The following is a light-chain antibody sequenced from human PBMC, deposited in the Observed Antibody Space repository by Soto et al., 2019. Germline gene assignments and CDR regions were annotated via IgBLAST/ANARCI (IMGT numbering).Light chain of an antibody. CDR2: DVS. CDR3: SSYTSSDTVI. CDR1: SSDVGGYNY. J-gene: IGLJ2*01. V-gene: IGLV2-14*03. Sequence: QPVLTQPASVSGSPGQSITISCTGTSSDVGGYNYVSWYQQYPDKAPKLMIYDVSNRPSGVSNRFSGSKSGNTASLTISGLQAEDEADYYCSSYTSSDTVIFGGGTKLTVL.